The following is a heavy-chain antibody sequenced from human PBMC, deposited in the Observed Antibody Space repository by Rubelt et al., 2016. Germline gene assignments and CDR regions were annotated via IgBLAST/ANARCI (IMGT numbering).Heavy chain of an antibody. CDR2: IKQDGGEK. V-gene: IGHV3-7*01. CDR1: GFTFSSYW. D-gene: IGHD2-21*01. J-gene: IGHJ4*02. Sequence: EVQLVESGGGLVQPGGSLRLSCAASGFTFSSYWMSWVRQAPGKGLEWVANIKQDGGEKYYVDSVKGRFTISRDNAKNSLYLKMNSWGAEDTAIYYCAREGDNCGTVNCDWEAFDSWGLGTLVTVSS. CDR3: AREGDNCGTVNCDWEAFDS.